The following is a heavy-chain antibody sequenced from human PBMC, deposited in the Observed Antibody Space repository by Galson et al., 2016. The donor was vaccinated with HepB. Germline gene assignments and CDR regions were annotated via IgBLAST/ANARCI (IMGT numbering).Heavy chain of an antibody. CDR1: GGSISSGNW. J-gene: IGHJ3*01. Sequence: TLSLTCAVSGGSISSGNWWSWVRQPPGKGLEWVGEIYHSGTANYNPSLESRGTMSLDKSKNQITLKVTSVTAADTAVYYCARHVGVPGTRGFDYWGQGTMVTVFS. D-gene: IGHD2-2*01. CDR3: ARHVGVPGTRGFDY. CDR2: IYHSGTA. V-gene: IGHV4-4*02.